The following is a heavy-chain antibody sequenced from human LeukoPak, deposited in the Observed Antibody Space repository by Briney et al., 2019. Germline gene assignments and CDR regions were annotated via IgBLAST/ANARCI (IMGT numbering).Heavy chain of an antibody. V-gene: IGHV3-23*01. CDR1: GFTFSSYA. CDR2: ISGSGGST. J-gene: IGHJ4*02. CDR3: AKGWCSSTSCNPFDY. D-gene: IGHD2-2*01. Sequence: GGSLRLSCAASGFTFSSYAMSWVRQAPGKGLEWVSAISGSGGSTYYAASVKGRFTISRDNSTNTLYLQMNSLRAEDTAVYYCAKGWCSSTSCNPFDYWGQGTLVTVSS.